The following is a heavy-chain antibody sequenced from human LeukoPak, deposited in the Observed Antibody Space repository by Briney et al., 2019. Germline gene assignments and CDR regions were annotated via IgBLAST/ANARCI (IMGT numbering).Heavy chain of an antibody. V-gene: IGHV1-18*01. J-gene: IGHJ4*02. CDR3: ARRGMARDFDY. Sequence: MGWISAYNGNTNSPPQLQGRVTMTTETSTSIAYMELRSLRSDDTAVYYCARRGMARDFDYWGQGTLVTVSS. D-gene: IGHD6-13*01. CDR2: ISAYNGNT.